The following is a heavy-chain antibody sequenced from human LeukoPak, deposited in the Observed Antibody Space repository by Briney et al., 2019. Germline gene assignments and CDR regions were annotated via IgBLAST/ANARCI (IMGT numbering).Heavy chain of an antibody. Sequence: GGSLRLSCAASGFTFSSYSMNWVRQAPGKGLEWVSYISSSSSTIYYADSVKGRFTISRDNAKNSLYLQMNSLRDEDTAVYYCARVGSYSSSWYFDYWGQGTLVTVSP. V-gene: IGHV3-48*02. CDR2: ISSSSSTI. CDR1: GFTFSSYS. CDR3: ARVGSYSSSWYFDY. D-gene: IGHD6-13*01. J-gene: IGHJ4*02.